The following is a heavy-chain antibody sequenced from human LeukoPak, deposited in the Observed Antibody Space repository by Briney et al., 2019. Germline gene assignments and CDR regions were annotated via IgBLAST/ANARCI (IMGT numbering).Heavy chain of an antibody. J-gene: IGHJ3*02. Sequence: SETLSLTCTVSGYSISSGYYWGWIRQPPGKGLEWIGSIYHSGSAYYNPSLKRRVTISVDTSKNQFSLKLSSVTAADTAVYYCARDPVEMATSDAFDIWGQGTMVTVSS. CDR3: ARDPVEMATSDAFDI. CDR2: IYHSGSA. V-gene: IGHV4-38-2*02. D-gene: IGHD5-24*01. CDR1: GYSISSGYY.